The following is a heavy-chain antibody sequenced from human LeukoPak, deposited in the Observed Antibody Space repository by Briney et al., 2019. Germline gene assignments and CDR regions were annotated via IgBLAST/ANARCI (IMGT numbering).Heavy chain of an antibody. J-gene: IGHJ6*03. Sequence: ASVKVSCKASGYTFTSYGISWVRQAPGQGLEWMGWISAYNGNTNYAQKLQGRVTMTTDTSTSTAYMELRSLRSDDTAVYYCARDRSSGGIYYYYYMDVRGKGTTVTVSS. V-gene: IGHV1-18*01. CDR1: GYTFTSYG. CDR2: ISAYNGNT. CDR3: ARDRSSGGIYYYYYMDV. D-gene: IGHD1-14*01.